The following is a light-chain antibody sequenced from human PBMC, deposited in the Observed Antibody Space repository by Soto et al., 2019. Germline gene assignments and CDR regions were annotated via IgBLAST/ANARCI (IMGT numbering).Light chain of an antibody. CDR2: AAS. J-gene: IGKJ3*01. CDR1: QSISSY. V-gene: IGKV1-39*01. Sequence: DIQMTQSPSSLSASVGDRVTITCRASQSISSYLNWYQQKPGKAPKLLIYAASSLQSGVPSRFSGRGSGTDFTLTISSLQPEDFATYYCQQTYSTPFAFGHGTKVYI. CDR3: QQTYSTPFA.